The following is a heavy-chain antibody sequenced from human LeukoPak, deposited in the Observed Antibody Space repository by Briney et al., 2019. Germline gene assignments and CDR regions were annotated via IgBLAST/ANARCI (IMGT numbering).Heavy chain of an antibody. Sequence: GGSLRLSCAASGFTVSSNYMSWVRQAPGKGLEWVSVIYSGGSTYYADSVKGRFTISRDSFKNTVYLIMNRLRADDTAVYYCARGGGVDAAMALDYWGQGTLVAVSS. CDR2: IYSGGST. V-gene: IGHV3-66*01. CDR1: GFTVSSNY. J-gene: IGHJ4*02. CDR3: ARGGGVDAAMALDY. D-gene: IGHD5-18*01.